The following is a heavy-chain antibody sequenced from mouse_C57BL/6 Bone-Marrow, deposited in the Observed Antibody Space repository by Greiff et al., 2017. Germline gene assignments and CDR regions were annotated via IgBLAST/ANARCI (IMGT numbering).Heavy chain of an antibody. Sequence: VQLQQSGAELVRPGASVKLSCTASGFNIKDDYMHWVKQRPEHGLEWIGWIDPENGDTEYASKFQGKATITADTSSNTAYLQLSSLTSEDTAVYYCTTPTGTYDYWGQGTTLTVSS. V-gene: IGHV14-4*01. CDR2: IDPENGDT. CDR1: GFNIKDDY. CDR3: TTPTGTYDY. D-gene: IGHD4-1*02. J-gene: IGHJ2*01.